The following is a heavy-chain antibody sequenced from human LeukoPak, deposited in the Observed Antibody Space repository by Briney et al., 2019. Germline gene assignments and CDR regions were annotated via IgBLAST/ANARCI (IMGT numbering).Heavy chain of an antibody. D-gene: IGHD5-18*01. CDR2: ISWNSGSI. CDR3: AKDILYSYGSGFDY. J-gene: IGHJ4*02. CDR1: GFTFDDYA. V-gene: IGHV3-9*01. Sequence: GGSLRLSCAASGFTFDDYAMHWVRQAPGKGLEGVSGISWNSGSIGYADSVKGRFTISRDNARNSLYLQMNSLRAEDTALYYCAKDILYSYGSGFDYWGQGTLVTVSS.